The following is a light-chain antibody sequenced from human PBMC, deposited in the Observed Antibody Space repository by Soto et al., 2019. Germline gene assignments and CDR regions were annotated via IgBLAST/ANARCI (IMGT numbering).Light chain of an antibody. Sequence: DIQMTQSPSTQSASVGDRVTITCRASQSISSWLAWYQQKPGKAPKLLIYDASSLESGVPSRFSGSGSGTEFTLTISSLQPDDFATYYCQQYNSYSPGYTFGQGTKLEIK. CDR2: DAS. J-gene: IGKJ2*01. V-gene: IGKV1-5*01. CDR3: QQYNSYSPGYT. CDR1: QSISSW.